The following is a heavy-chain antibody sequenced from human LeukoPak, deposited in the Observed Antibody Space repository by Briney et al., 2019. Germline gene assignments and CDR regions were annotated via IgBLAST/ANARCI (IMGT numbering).Heavy chain of an antibody. V-gene: IGHV6-1*01. D-gene: IGHD6-13*01. CDR3: ARSAAGTVDY. CDR2: TYYRSNWYN. Sequence: TSQTLSLTCAISGDIVSSTSDAWNWIRQSPSRGLEWLGRTYYRSNWYNEYAASVKGRITINPDTSKNQFSLQLNSVTAEDSAVYYCARSAAGTVDYWGQGTLVTVSS. J-gene: IGHJ4*02. CDR1: GDIVSSTSDA.